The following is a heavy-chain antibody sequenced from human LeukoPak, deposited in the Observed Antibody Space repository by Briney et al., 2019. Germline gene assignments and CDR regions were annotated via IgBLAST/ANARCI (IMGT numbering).Heavy chain of an antibody. CDR3: ARRTTTGVLLWFGDYFDY. D-gene: IGHD3-10*01. V-gene: IGHV3-30*02. Sequence: PGGSLRLSCAASGFTFSSYGMHWVRQAPGKGLEWVAFIRYDGSNKYYADSVKGRFTTSRDNSKNTLYLQMNSLRAEDTAVYYCARRTTTGVLLWFGDYFDYWGQGTLVTVSS. J-gene: IGHJ4*02. CDR1: GFTFSSYG. CDR2: IRYDGSNK.